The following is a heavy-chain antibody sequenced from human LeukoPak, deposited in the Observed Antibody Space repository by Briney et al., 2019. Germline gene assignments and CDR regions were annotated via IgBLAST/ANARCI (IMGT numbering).Heavy chain of an antibody. Sequence: ASVKVSCKASGGTFTSYGISWVRQAPGQGLEWMGWISAYNGNTNYAQKLQGRVTMTTDTSTSTAYMELRSLRSDDTAVYYCARGHYYDSSGYYLYWGQGTLVTVSS. CDR3: ARGHYYDSSGYYLY. D-gene: IGHD3-22*01. CDR2: ISAYNGNT. J-gene: IGHJ4*02. CDR1: GGTFTSYG. V-gene: IGHV1-18*01.